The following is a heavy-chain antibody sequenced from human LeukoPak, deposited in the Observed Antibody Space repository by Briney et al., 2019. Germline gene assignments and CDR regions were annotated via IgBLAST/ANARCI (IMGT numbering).Heavy chain of an antibody. J-gene: IGHJ4*02. V-gene: IGHV1-8*01. CDR1: GYTFTSYD. CDR3: ARGSPYRGSYPDY. Sequence: ASVKVSCKASGYTFTSYDINWVRQATVQGLEWMGWMNPNSGNTGYAQKFQGRVTMTRNTSISTAYMELSSLGSEDTAVYYCARGSPYRGSYPDYWGQGTLVTVSS. CDR2: MNPNSGNT. D-gene: IGHD1-26*01.